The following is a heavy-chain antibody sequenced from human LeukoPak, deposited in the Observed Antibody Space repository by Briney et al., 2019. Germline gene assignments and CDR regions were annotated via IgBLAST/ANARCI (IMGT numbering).Heavy chain of an antibody. V-gene: IGHV4-59*01. J-gene: IGHJ4*02. CDR1: GGSISSYY. CDR2: IYYSGST. D-gene: IGHD3-22*01. CDR3: ARTSSGYTLDY. Sequence: SETLSLTCTVSGGSISSYYWSWIRQPPGKGLEWIGYIYYSGSTKYNPYFKSRVTISVDTPKNQFSLKLSSVTAADTAVCYCARTSSGYTLDYWGQGTLVTVSS.